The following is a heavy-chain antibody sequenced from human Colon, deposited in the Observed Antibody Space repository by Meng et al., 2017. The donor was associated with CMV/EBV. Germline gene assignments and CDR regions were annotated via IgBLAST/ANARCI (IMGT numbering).Heavy chain of an antibody. CDR2: IGDSGGAT. D-gene: IGHD3-3*01. CDR3: ARVRRAGNWRLFDY. Sequence: GGSLRLSCVVSGFSFSNYEMTWVRQAPGKGLESIAHIGDSGGATYYADSVKGRFTISRDNAKNSLYLQMSGLRAGGTSFFYCARVRRAGNWRLFDYWGQGTLVTVSS. J-gene: IGHJ4*02. V-gene: IGHV3-48*03. CDR1: GFSFSNYE.